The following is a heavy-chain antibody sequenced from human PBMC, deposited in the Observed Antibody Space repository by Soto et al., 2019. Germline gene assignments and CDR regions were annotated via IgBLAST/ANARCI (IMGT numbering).Heavy chain of an antibody. Sequence: ASVKVSCKASGYTFTSYGIHWVRQAPGQRLEWMGWINAANGDTKYSPKFQGRVTITRDTSASTAYMELSSLRSEDTAVYYCVRRHVSATRVDLFDPWGQGSLVIVSS. CDR1: GYTFTSYG. D-gene: IGHD6-6*01. V-gene: IGHV1-3*01. J-gene: IGHJ5*02. CDR2: INAANGDT. CDR3: VRRHVSATRVDLFDP.